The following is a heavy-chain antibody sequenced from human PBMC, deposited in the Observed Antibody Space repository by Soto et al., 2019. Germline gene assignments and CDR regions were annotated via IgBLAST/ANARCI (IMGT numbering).Heavy chain of an antibody. CDR2: IWYDGSNK. J-gene: IGHJ4*02. CDR1: GFTFSSYG. CDR3: AREGNWDFDY. D-gene: IGHD1-1*01. Sequence: QVQLVESGGGVVQPGRSLRLSCAASGFTFSSYGMHWVRQAPGKGLEWVAVIWYDGSNKYYADSVKGRFTISRDNSKNTLYLQMNSLRAEDTAVYYCAREGNWDFDYWGQATLVTVSS. V-gene: IGHV3-33*01.